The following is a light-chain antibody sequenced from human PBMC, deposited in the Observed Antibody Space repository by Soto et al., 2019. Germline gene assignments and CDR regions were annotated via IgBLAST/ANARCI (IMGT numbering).Light chain of an antibody. CDR3: QQYNNGSYT. Sequence: EVVMTQTPATLSVSPGERATLSCRASQSVSGNLAWYQQKPGQAPRLLIYAASTRATGIPVRFSGSGSGTEFSLTISSLLSEDFAVYYCQQYNNGSYTFGPGTKVEI. V-gene: IGKV3-15*01. J-gene: IGKJ3*01. CDR1: QSVSGN. CDR2: AAS.